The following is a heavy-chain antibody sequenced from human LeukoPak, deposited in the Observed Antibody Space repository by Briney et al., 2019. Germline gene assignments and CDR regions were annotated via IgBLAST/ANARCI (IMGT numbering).Heavy chain of an antibody. D-gene: IGHD2-15*01. J-gene: IGHJ4*02. CDR1: GGSISSYY. CDR3: ARDPDRGSGTFDY. V-gene: IGHV4-59*01. CDR2: IYYSGST. Sequence: SETLSLTCTVSGGSISSYYWSWIRQPPGKGLEWIGYIYYSGSTNYNPSLKSRVTISVDTSKNQFSLKLSSVTAADTAVYYCARDPDRGSGTFDYWGQGTLVTVSS.